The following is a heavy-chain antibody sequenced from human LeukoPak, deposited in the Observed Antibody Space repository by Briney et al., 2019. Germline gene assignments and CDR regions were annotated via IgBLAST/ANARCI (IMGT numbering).Heavy chain of an antibody. CDR3: ATFLYGGNAGGSVGY. D-gene: IGHD4-23*01. CDR2: IYIGGNT. J-gene: IGHJ4*02. CDR1: GFTFSDYY. V-gene: IGHV3-53*01. Sequence: GGSLRLSCTASGFTFSDYYMSWVRQAPGKGLEWVSVIYIGGNTYYADPVKGRFTVSRDNSKNTVYLQMNSLRADDTAVYYCATFLYGGNAGGSVGYWGQGTLVTVSS.